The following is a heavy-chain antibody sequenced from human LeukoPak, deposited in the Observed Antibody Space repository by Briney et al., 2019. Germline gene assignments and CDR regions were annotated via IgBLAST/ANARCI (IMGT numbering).Heavy chain of an antibody. J-gene: IGHJ3*02. Sequence: GGSLRLSCAASGFTFNSYAMHRVRQAPGKGLEWVAVISYDGSNKYYADSVKGRFTISRDNSKNTLYLQMNSLRAEDTAVYYCAVTESGYDYVWGSYPGDAFDIWGQGTMVTVSS. CDR1: GFTFNSYA. CDR3: AVTESGYDYVWGSYPGDAFDI. CDR2: ISYDGSNK. D-gene: IGHD3-16*02. V-gene: IGHV3-30*04.